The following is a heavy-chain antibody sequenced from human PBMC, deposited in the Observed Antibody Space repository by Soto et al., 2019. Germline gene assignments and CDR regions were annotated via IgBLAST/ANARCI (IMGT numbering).Heavy chain of an antibody. Sequence: SETLSLTCTVSGGSISSYYWSWIRQPPGKGLEWIGYIYYSGSTNYNPSLKSRVTISVDTSKNQFSLKLSSVTAADTAVYYCARRGRYIAAASDYYMDAWGKGTTVTVSS. CDR2: IYYSGST. V-gene: IGHV4-59*08. CDR1: GGSISSYY. D-gene: IGHD6-13*01. J-gene: IGHJ6*03. CDR3: ARRGRYIAAASDYYMDA.